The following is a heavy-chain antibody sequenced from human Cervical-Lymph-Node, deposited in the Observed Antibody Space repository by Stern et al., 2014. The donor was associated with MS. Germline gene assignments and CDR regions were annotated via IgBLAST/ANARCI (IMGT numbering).Heavy chain of an antibody. Sequence: VQLVESGAEVKKPGSSVKVSCKASGGTFSSYGISWVRQAPGQGLEWMGGVIPNFGTANYAQKFQGRVTITADESTSTAYMELSSLRSEDTAVYYCAREFNYDSSGYYFYYWGQGTLVTVSS. CDR1: GGTFSSYG. CDR2: VIPNFGTA. V-gene: IGHV1-69*01. CDR3: AREFNYDSSGYYFYY. D-gene: IGHD3-22*01. J-gene: IGHJ4*02.